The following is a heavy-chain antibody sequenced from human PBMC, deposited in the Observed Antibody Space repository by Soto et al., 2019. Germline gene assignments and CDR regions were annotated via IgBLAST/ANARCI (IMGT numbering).Heavy chain of an antibody. CDR3: ARDHYSKLSRDP. CDR1: GYTFTGYY. V-gene: IGHV1-2*04. J-gene: IGHJ5*02. D-gene: IGHD4-4*01. Sequence: QVQLVQSGAEVKKPGASVKVSCKSSGYTFTGYYMHWVRQAPGQGLEWMGWINPNSGGTNYAQKFQCWVTMTRYTSISTAYMELSRLRSDDTAVYYCARDHYSKLSRDPWGQGTLVTVSS. CDR2: INPNSGGT.